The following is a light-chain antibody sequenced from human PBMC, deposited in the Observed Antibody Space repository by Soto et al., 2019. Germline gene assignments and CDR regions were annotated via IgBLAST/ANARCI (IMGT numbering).Light chain of an antibody. CDR2: NAS. Sequence: DIQMTQSPSSVSASVGDRVTITCRASQDINNFLGWFQQKPGRAPKLMIYNASSLQDGVPSRFSVRGSGTEFTPAYTPLLPKDCETYYYKQASRFPSIFAQGTRVNIK. CDR3: KQASRFPSI. J-gene: IGKJ2*01. CDR1: QDINNF. V-gene: IGKV1-12*02.